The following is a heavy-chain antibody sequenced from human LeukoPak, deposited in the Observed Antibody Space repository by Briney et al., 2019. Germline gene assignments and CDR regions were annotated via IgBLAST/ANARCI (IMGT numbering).Heavy chain of an antibody. V-gene: IGHV3-73*01. J-gene: IGHJ3*02. D-gene: IGHD3-3*01. CDR2: IRSKANSYAT. CDR3: TRLANDFWSGYEAFDI. CDR1: GFTFSGSA. Sequence: GGSLRLSCAASGFTFSGSAMHWVRQASGKGLEWVGRIRSKANSYATAYAASVKGRFTISRDDSKNTAYLQMNSLKTEDTAVYYCTRLANDFWSGYEAFDIWGQGTMVTVSS.